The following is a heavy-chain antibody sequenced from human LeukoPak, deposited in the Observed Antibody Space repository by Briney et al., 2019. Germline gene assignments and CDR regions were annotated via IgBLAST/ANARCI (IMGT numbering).Heavy chain of an antibody. D-gene: IGHD1-26*01. CDR1: GYNFASYW. Sequence: GESLKISCKGSGYNFASYWIGWVRQMPGKGLEWMGIIYPGGSDTRYSPSFQGQVTISADKSISTAYLQWSSLKASDTAMYYCARLTGGSYYLAWFWGQGTPVTVSS. CDR2: IYPGGSDT. CDR3: ARLTGGSYYLAWF. V-gene: IGHV5-51*01. J-gene: IGHJ4*02.